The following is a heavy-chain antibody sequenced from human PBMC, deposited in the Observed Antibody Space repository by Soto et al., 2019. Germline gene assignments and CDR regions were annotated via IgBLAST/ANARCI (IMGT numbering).Heavy chain of an antibody. J-gene: IGHJ4*02. D-gene: IGHD1-26*01. CDR2: IYFDGITT. Sequence: EVQLVESGGGVVQPGGSLRLSCTASGFTINTHCMHWVRQAPGKGLVWVSRIYFDGITTNYADSVKGRLTVSRDNAKNTVYLHVNTLRDEDTAVYYGERGGAVGVDYWGQGTLVTVSS. CDR1: GFTINTHC. V-gene: IGHV3-74*01. CDR3: ERGGAVGVDY.